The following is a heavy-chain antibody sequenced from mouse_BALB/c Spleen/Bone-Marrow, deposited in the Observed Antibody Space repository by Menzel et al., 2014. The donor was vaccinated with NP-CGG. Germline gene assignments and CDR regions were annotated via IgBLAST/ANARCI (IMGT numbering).Heavy chain of an antibody. J-gene: IGHJ2*01. D-gene: IGHD1-2*01. Sequence: EVKLVESGGGLVQPGGSLRLSCATSGFTFTDYYMNWVRQPPGKALEWLGFIRNKANGYTTEYSASVKGRFTISRDNSQSILYPQMNTLRAEDSATYYCARDIGRLLFDFWGQGTTLTVSS. CDR2: IRNKANGYTT. CDR3: ARDIGRLLFDF. V-gene: IGHV7-3*02. CDR1: GFTFTDYY.